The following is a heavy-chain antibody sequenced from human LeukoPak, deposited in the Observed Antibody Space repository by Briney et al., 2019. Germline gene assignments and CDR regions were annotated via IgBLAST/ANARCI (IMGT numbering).Heavy chain of an antibody. CDR1: GFTFSSYA. J-gene: IGHJ4*02. CDR3: AKDREGLSSGYDLEYFDY. CDR2: ISGGGGTT. D-gene: IGHD5-12*01. Sequence: GGSLRLSCAASGFTFSSYAINWVRQAPGKGLELVSAISGGGGTTYYADSVKGRFTISRDNSKNTLFLQMNSLRAEDTAVYYCAKDREGLSSGYDLEYFDYWGQGTLVTVSS. V-gene: IGHV3-23*01.